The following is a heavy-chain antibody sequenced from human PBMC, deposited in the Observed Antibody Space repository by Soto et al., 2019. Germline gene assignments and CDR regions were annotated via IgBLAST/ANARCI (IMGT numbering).Heavy chain of an antibody. Sequence: ASVKVSCKASGSTFTNYAMHWVRQAPGKRLEWMGWINAGNGNTKYSQKFQGRVTITRDTSASTAYMELSSLRSEDTAVYYCARGPLLWGDVWGQGTTVTVSS. J-gene: IGHJ6*02. D-gene: IGHD3-10*01. CDR1: GSTFTNYA. V-gene: IGHV1-3*01. CDR2: INAGNGNT. CDR3: ARGPLLWGDV.